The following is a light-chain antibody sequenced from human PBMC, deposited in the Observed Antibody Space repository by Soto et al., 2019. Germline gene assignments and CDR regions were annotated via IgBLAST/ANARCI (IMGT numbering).Light chain of an antibody. J-gene: IGLJ2*01. CDR3: CSYAGSTTFVV. CDR1: SSDVGSYNL. Sequence: QSALTQPASVSGSPGQSITISCTGTSSDVGSYNLISWYQQHPGKAPKLIIYEVDKWPSGVSNRFSGSKSGNTASLTISGLQAEDEADYYCCSYAGSTTFVVFGGGTKVTVL. CDR2: EVD. V-gene: IGLV2-23*02.